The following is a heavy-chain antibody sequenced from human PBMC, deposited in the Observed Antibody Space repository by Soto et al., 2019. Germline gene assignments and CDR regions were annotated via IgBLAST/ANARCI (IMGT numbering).Heavy chain of an antibody. CDR3: ARDLPLGPGRLLSVDYYGMDV. J-gene: IGHJ6*02. Sequence: ASVKVSCKASGGTFSSYAISWVRQAPGQGLEWMGGIIPIFGTANYAQKFQGRVTITADESTSTAYMELSSLRSEDTAVYYCARDLPLGPGRLLSVDYYGMDVWGQGTTVTVSS. CDR1: GGTFSSYA. D-gene: IGHD2-15*01. V-gene: IGHV1-69*13. CDR2: IIPIFGTA.